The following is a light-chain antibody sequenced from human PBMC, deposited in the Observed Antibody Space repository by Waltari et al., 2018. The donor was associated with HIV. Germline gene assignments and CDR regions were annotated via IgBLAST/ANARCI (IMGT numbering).Light chain of an antibody. J-gene: IGLJ3*02. V-gene: IGLV3-25*03. Sequence: SYELTQPPSVSVSPGQTARITCSGDALPKQYAYWYQQKPGQAPVVVTYKDSERPSGIPERFSGSSSGTTVTLTISGVQAEDEADYYCQSADSSGPYRVFGGGTKLTVL. CDR3: QSADSSGPYRV. CDR2: KDS. CDR1: ALPKQY.